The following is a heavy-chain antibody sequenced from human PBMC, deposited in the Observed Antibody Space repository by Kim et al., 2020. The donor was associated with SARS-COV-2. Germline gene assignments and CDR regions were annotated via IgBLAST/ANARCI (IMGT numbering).Heavy chain of an antibody. Sequence: SVKVSCKASGGTFSSYAMSWVRQAPGQGLEWMGWIIPIFGTANYAQKFPGRVTITADKSTSTAYMELSSLRSEDTAGYYCAREVGDILTGYSPYYFDYWGQGTLVTVSS. D-gene: IGHD3-9*01. CDR2: IIPIFGTA. CDR1: GGTFSSYA. J-gene: IGHJ4*02. CDR3: AREVGDILTGYSPYYFDY. V-gene: IGHV1-69*06.